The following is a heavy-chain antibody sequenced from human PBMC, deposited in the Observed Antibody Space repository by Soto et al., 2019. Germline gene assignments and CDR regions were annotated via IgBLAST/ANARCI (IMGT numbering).Heavy chain of an antibody. V-gene: IGHV4-31*03. J-gene: IGHJ4*01. CDR2: IYYIGST. Sequence: PSETLSLTCTVSGGSISSGGYYWSWIRQHPGKGLEWIGYIYYIGSTYYNPSLKSRVTISVDTSKNQFSLKLSSVTAADTAVYYCARYYYGSGSSRAFDYWGQGPLVTGSS. CDR1: GGSISSGGYY. CDR3: ARYYYGSGSSRAFDY. D-gene: IGHD3-10*01.